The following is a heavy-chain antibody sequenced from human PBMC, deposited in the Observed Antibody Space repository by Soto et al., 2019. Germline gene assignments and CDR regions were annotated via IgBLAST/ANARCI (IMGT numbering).Heavy chain of an antibody. CDR1: GFTVSSDS. CDR3: ARHYSAMGV. Sequence: EVQLVETGGDLIQPGGSLRLSCAASGFTVSSDSMTWVRQAPGKGVEWISIIYSDNNTDYADSVKGRFSISRDTSKNILYLQMNSLRAEDTAEYYCARHYSAMGVWGQGTTVTVSS. CDR2: IYSDNNT. V-gene: IGHV3-53*02. J-gene: IGHJ6*02.